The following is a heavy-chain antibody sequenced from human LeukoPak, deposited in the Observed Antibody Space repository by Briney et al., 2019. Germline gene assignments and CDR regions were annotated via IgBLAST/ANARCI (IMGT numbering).Heavy chain of an antibody. Sequence: PSETLSLTCAVYGGSFSGYYWSWIRQPPGKGLEWIGEINHSGSTNYNPSLKSRVTISVDTSKNQFSLRLTSVTAADTAVYYCARDRGSYGLDYWGQGTLVTVSS. CDR3: ARDRGSYGLDY. D-gene: IGHD5-18*01. CDR1: GGSFSGYY. V-gene: IGHV4-34*01. J-gene: IGHJ4*02. CDR2: INHSGST.